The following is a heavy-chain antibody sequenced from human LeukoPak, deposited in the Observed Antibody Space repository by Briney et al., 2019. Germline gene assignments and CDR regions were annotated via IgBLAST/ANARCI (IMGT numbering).Heavy chain of an antibody. CDR2: ISYDGSNK. CDR1: GFTFSSYG. V-gene: IGHV3-30*18. Sequence: GGSLRLSCAASGFTFSSYGMHWVRQAPGKGLEWVAVISYDGSNKYYADSVKGRFTISRDNSKNTLYLQMNSLRAEDTAVYYCAKDFYDPGYCSSTSCYTDYYYMDVWGKGTTVTVSS. CDR3: AKDFYDPGYCSSTSCYTDYYYMDV. D-gene: IGHD2-2*02. J-gene: IGHJ6*03.